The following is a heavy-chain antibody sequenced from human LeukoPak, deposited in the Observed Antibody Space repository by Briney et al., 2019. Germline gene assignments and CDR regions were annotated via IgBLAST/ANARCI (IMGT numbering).Heavy chain of an antibody. V-gene: IGHV3-23*01. CDR2: ISGSGGST. Sequence: GGSLRLSCAASGFTFSSYAMSWVRQAPGKGLEWVSAISGSGGSTYYADSVKGRFTISRDNSKSTLYLQMNSLRVEDTSVYYCARDQALLWFGELSVAFDSWGQGTLVTVSS. J-gene: IGHJ4*02. CDR3: ARDQALLWFGELSVAFDS. CDR1: GFTFSSYA. D-gene: IGHD3-10*01.